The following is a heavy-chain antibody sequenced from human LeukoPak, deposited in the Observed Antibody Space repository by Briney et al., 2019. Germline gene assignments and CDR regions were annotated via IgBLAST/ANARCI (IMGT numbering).Heavy chain of an antibody. CDR1: SDSISNSAYY. CDR2: IYYSGFT. J-gene: IGHJ5*02. Sequence: PSETLSLTCSVSSDSISNSAYYWGWIRQPPGKELEWIGTIYYSGFTHYNPSLRSRVAISVDTSKNQFSLKLSSVTAADTAVYYCARGAAAAGTGGWKNWFDPWGQGTLVTVSS. V-gene: IGHV4-39*01. CDR3: ARGAAAAGTGGWKNWFDP. D-gene: IGHD6-13*01.